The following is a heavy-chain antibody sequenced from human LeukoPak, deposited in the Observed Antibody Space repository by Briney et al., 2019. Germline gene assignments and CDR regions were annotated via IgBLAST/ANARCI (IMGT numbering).Heavy chain of an antibody. D-gene: IGHD3-16*01. CDR2: INPNSGGT. V-gene: IGHV1-2*02. CDR3: AGGDGGWGNYFDY. CDR1: EYTFTGHY. J-gene: IGHJ4*02. Sequence: ASVKVSCKAFEYTFTGHYLHWVRQAPGQGLEWMGWINPNSGGTSYAQKFQGRVTVTRDTSMSTAYMEVRRLKSDDTAVYYCAGGDGGWGNYFDYGGREPLVTVS.